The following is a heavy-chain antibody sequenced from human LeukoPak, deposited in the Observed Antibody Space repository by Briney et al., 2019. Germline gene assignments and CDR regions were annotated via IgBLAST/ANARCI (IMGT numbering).Heavy chain of an antibody. CDR2: IYPGDSDT. Sequence: GESLKISCKGSGYSFTSYWIGWVRQMPGKGLGWMGIIYPGDSDTRYSPSFQGQVTISADKSISTAYLQWSSLKASDTAMYYCARKEWVVVAPREGWFDPWGQGTLVTVSS. J-gene: IGHJ5*02. D-gene: IGHD2-15*01. CDR1: GYSFTSYW. V-gene: IGHV5-51*01. CDR3: ARKEWVVVAPREGWFDP.